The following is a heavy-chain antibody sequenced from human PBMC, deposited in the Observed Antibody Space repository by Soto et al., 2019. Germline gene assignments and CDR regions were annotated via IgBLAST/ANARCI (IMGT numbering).Heavy chain of an antibody. CDR3: AMVRGVITHRWFDP. CDR2: IYHSGST. J-gene: IGHJ5*02. Sequence: TSETLSLTCAVSGGSISSGGYSWSWIRQPPGKGLEWIGYIYHSGSTYYNPSLKSRVTISVDRSKNQFSLKLSSVTAADTAVYYCAMVRGVITHRWFDPWGQGTLVTVSS. V-gene: IGHV4-30-2*01. D-gene: IGHD3-10*01. CDR1: GGSISSGGYS.